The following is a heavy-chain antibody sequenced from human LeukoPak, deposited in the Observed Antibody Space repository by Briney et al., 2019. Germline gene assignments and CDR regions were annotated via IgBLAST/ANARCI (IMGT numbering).Heavy chain of an antibody. V-gene: IGHV3-66*01. CDR1: GFTVSSNY. D-gene: IGHD3-16*02. Sequence: GGSLRLSCAASGFTVSSNYMSWVRQAPGKGLEWVSVIYSGGSTYYADSVKGRFTISRDNSKNTLYLQMNSLRAEDTAVYYCARVYYDYVCGSYRYTYYFDYWGQGTLVTVSS. CDR2: IYSGGST. CDR3: ARVYYDYVCGSYRYTYYFDY. J-gene: IGHJ4*02.